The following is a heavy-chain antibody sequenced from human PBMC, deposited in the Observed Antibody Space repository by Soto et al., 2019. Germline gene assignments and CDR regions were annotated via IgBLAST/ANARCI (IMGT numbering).Heavy chain of an antibody. CDR1: GGSISSDNFF. Sequence: SETLSLTCTGSGGSISSDNFFWSWIRQPPGEGLEWIGYIYYRGSTYYNPSLESRLTLLVDTSKNQFSLKLRSVTAADTAVYYCARVAIACPSSSCYNHYYYSLDVWGQGTTVTVSS. D-gene: IGHD2-2*02. CDR3: ARVAIACPSSSCYNHYYYSLDV. J-gene: IGHJ6*02. V-gene: IGHV4-30-4*01. CDR2: IYYRGST.